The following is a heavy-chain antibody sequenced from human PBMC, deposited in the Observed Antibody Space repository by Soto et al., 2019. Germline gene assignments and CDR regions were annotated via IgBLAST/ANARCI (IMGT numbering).Heavy chain of an antibody. CDR1: GYTFTGAY. Sequence: GDSVKVSCKASGYTFTGAYMHWVRQAPGQGLEWMGWINPNSGGTNYAQKFQGWVTMTRDTSISTAYMELSRLRSDDTAVYYCARDLERAAAGTPHYYYYGMDVWGQGTTVTVSS. V-gene: IGHV1-2*04. D-gene: IGHD6-13*01. CDR3: ARDLERAAAGTPHYYYYGMDV. CDR2: INPNSGGT. J-gene: IGHJ6*02.